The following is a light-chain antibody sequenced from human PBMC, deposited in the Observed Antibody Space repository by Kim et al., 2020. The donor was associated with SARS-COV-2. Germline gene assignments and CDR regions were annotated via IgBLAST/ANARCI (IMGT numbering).Light chain of an antibody. Sequence: EIVLTQSPGTLSLSPGESATLSCRASQDVTNNYVAWYQQRPGQAPRLLIHGISKRATGIPDRFSGSGSGTDFTLTIDRLEPEDFVVYYCQYYARSLYTFGQGTKLEIK. CDR1: QDVTNNY. CDR2: GIS. J-gene: IGKJ2*01. V-gene: IGKV3-20*01. CDR3: QYYARSLYT.